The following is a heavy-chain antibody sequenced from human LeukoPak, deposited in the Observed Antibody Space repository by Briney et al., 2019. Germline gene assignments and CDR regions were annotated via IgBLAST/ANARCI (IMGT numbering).Heavy chain of an antibody. V-gene: IGHV3-15*01. CDR3: TSDSNPHIVVVPAATDY. Sequence: PGGSLRLSCAASGFTFSNAWMSWVRQAPGKGLEWVGRIKSKTDGGTTDYAAPVKGRFTISRDDSKNTLYLQMNSLKTEDTAVYYCTSDSNPHIVVVPAATDYWGQGTLVIVSS. J-gene: IGHJ4*02. D-gene: IGHD2-2*01. CDR2: IKSKTDGGTT. CDR1: GFTFSNAW.